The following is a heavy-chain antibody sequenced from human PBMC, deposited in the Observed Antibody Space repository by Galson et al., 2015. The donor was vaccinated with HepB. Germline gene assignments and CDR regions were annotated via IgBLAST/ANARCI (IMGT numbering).Heavy chain of an antibody. CDR3: ARVRGGCSSTSCYLDP. Sequence: LSLTCAVSGDAISSHNWWTWVRQSPGKGLEWIGEIHHTGTTYYNPSLRRRLNMSVDKSTHHFSLNLNSVTAADTAIYYCARVRGGCSSTSCYLDPWGQGTLVTVSS. CDR2: IHHTGTT. J-gene: IGHJ5*02. V-gene: IGHV4-4*02. CDR1: GDAISSHNW. D-gene: IGHD2-2*01.